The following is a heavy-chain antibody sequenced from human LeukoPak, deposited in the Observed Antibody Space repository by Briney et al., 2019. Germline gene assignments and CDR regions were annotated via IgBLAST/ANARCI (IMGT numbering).Heavy chain of an antibody. CDR2: ISYDGSNK. Sequence: PGGSLRLSCAASGFTFSSYGMHWVRQAPGKGLEWVAVISYDGSNKYYADSVKGRFTISRDNSKNTLYLQMNSLRAEDTAVYYCATSKRIAAAGTDDGLDYWGQGTLVTVSS. J-gene: IGHJ4*02. V-gene: IGHV3-30*03. CDR1: GFTFSSYG. D-gene: IGHD6-13*01. CDR3: ATSKRIAAAGTDDGLDY.